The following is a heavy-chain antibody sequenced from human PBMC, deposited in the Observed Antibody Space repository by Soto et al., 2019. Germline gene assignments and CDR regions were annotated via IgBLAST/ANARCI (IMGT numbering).Heavy chain of an antibody. CDR3: ARRLICFGEPGGYGMDV. J-gene: IGHJ6*02. Sequence: GESLKPSCKGSGYSFTSYWIGWVRQMPGKGLEWRGIIYPGDSDTRYSPSFQGQVTISADKSISTAYLQWSSLKASDTAMYYCARRLICFGEPGGYGMDVWGQGTTVTVSS. CDR2: IYPGDSDT. CDR1: GYSFTSYW. V-gene: IGHV5-51*01. D-gene: IGHD3-10*01.